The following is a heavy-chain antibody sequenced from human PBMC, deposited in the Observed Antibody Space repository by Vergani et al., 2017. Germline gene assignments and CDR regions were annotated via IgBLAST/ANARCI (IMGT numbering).Heavy chain of an antibody. D-gene: IGHD4-17*01. Sequence: QVQLQESGPGLVKPSETLSITCTISGGSITNNFWSWSRQPPGKGLEWIGSIYHSGSTYYNPSLKSRVTIPVDTSKNQFSLNLSSVTAADTAVYYCASRNYGDNDYWGQATLVTVSS. CDR1: GGSITNNF. J-gene: IGHJ4*02. CDR3: ASRNYGDNDY. V-gene: IGHV4-59*05. CDR2: IYHSGST.